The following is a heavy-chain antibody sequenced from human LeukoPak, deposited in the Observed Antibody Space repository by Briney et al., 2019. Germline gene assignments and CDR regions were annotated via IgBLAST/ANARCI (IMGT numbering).Heavy chain of an antibody. CDR2: IVVGSGNT. Sequence: EASVKVSCKASGFTFTSSAVQWVRQARGQRLEWIGWIVVGSGNTNYAQKFQERVTITRDMSTSTAYMELSSLRSEDTAVYYCARGGSGSYYGFRDYWGQGTLVTVSS. CDR3: ARGGSGSYYGFRDY. D-gene: IGHD1-26*01. CDR1: GFTFTSSA. J-gene: IGHJ4*02. V-gene: IGHV1-58*01.